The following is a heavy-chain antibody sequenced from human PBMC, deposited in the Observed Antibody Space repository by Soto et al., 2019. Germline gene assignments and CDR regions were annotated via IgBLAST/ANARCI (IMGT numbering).Heavy chain of an antibody. D-gene: IGHD2-21*01. CDR1: GVRLIDYD. J-gene: IGHJ5*01. CDR3: ARSIIRSSYGKRWFDS. CDR2: SGIAGDS. V-gene: IGHV3-13*04. Sequence: RRCXGLSCVVCGVRLIDYDIHVVRQSTGKGLECVSGSGIAGDSSQSDSVKGRFTVSQDNARNSLFLQMNSLRVGETAIYYCARSIIRSSYGKRWFDSWGQGLLVTVYS.